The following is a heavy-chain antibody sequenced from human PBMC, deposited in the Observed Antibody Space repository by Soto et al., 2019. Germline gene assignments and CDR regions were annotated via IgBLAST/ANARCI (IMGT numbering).Heavy chain of an antibody. V-gene: IGHV3-74*01. D-gene: IGHD6-19*01. Sequence: GGSLRLSCAASGFTFSAYWMHWVRQAPGKGLVWVSRINSDGSGTSSADSVRGRFTISRDNAKNTLYLQMNTLRAEDTAVYYCARMEWLVQGGSGVFDFRGQGTMVTVSS. CDR2: INSDGSGT. J-gene: IGHJ3*01. CDR3: ARMEWLVQGGSGVFDF. CDR1: GFTFSAYW.